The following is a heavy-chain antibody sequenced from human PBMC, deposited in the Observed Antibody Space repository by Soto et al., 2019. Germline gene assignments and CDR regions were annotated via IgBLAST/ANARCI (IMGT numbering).Heavy chain of an antibody. J-gene: IGHJ6*02. D-gene: IGHD3-10*01. CDR3: VKDLALFGGVSGYYYYYGMDV. CDR1: GFTFSSYA. V-gene: IGHV3-64D*06. Sequence: GGSLRLSCSASGFTFSSYAMHWVRQAPGKGLEYVSAISSNGGSTYYADSVKGRFTISRDNSKNTLYLQMSSLRAEDTAVYHCVKDLALFGGVSGYYYYYGMDVWGQGTTVTVSS. CDR2: ISSNGGST.